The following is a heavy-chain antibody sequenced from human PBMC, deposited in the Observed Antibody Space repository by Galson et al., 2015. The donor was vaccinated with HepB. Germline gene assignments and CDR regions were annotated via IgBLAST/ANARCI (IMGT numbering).Heavy chain of an antibody. Sequence: TLSLTCTVSGDSISSSRYYWSWIRQPAGKGLEWIGRIYRSGSTINYNPSLKSRVILSVDTSKNKFSLNVNSVTAADTATYYCARELTTVDYWGQGTLVTVSS. D-gene: IGHD4-11*01. J-gene: IGHJ4*02. V-gene: IGHV4-61*02. CDR3: ARELTTVDY. CDR2: IYRSGST. CDR1: GDSISSSRYY.